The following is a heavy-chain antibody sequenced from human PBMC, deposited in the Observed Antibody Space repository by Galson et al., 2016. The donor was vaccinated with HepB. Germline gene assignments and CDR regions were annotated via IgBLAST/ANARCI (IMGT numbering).Heavy chain of an antibody. CDR3: ARQAYYYDTRGYYHRHPDY. D-gene: IGHD3-22*01. CDR2: IYYSGFT. CDR1: GGSISSSNYY. V-gene: IGHV4-39*01. J-gene: IGHJ4*02. Sequence: SETLSLTCTVSGGSISSSNYYWGWIRQPPGKGLEWIGTIYYSGFTYYNPSLKSRVTISVDTSKNQFSLNLSSVTAADTAVYYLARQAYYYDTRGYYHRHPDYWGQGTLVTVSS.